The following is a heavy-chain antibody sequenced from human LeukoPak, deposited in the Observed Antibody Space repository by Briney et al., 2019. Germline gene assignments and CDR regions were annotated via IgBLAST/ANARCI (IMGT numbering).Heavy chain of an antibody. Sequence: SQTLSLTCTVSGGSISSGSYYWSWIRQPAGKGLEWIGSIYTSGSTNYNPSLKSRVTISVDTSKNQFSLKLSSVTAADTAVYYCASSNDYGDYPFDYWGQGTLVTVSS. J-gene: IGHJ4*02. V-gene: IGHV4-61*02. CDR2: IYTSGST. CDR3: ASSNDYGDYPFDY. CDR1: GGSISSGSYY. D-gene: IGHD4-17*01.